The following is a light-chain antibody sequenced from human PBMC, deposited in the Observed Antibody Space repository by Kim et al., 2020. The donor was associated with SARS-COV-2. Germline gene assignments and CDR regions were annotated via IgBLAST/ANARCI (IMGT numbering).Light chain of an antibody. CDR1: QSVSGS. J-gene: IGKJ4*01. CDR3: QQRGDWPLT. V-gene: IGKV3-11*01. CDR2: DTS. Sequence: LSPGEGATLSCRASQSVSGSLAWYQQKPGQAPRLLIYDTSNRGTGIPARFSGSGSGTDFTLTISSLEPEVFAIYYCQQRGDWPLTFGGGTKVDIK.